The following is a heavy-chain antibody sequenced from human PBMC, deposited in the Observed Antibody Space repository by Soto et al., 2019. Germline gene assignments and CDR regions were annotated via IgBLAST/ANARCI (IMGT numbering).Heavy chain of an antibody. CDR3: ARGLTVTTIYYYYMDV. J-gene: IGHJ6*03. Sequence: PSETLSLTCAVYGESFSGYYWSWIRQPPGKGLEWIGEINHSGSTNYNPSLKSRVTISVDTSKNQFSLKLSSVTAADTAVYYCARGLTVTTIYYYYMDVWGKGTTVTVSS. CDR2: INHSGST. V-gene: IGHV4-34*01. CDR1: GESFSGYY. D-gene: IGHD4-17*01.